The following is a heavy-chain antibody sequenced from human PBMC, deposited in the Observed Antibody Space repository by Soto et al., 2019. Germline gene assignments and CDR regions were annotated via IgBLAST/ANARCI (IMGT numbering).Heavy chain of an antibody. CDR2: FSYRGST. D-gene: IGHD3-22*01. J-gene: IGHJ3*01. V-gene: IGHV4-59*08. CDR1: GGSISSFY. CDR3: ARHASGDSGYYGTYDAFDV. Sequence: SETLSLTCTVSGGSISSFYWSWIRQAPGKGLEWIGFFSYRGSTNFNPSLKSRVTTSVNTSKNQFSLTLNSVTAADTAMYFCARHASGDSGYYGTYDAFDVWGPGTMVTVSS.